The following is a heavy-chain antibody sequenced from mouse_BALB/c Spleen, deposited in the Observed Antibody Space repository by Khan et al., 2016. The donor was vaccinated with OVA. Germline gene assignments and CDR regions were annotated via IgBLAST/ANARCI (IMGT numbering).Heavy chain of an antibody. CDR1: GYTFTDYV. Sequence: QVRLQQSGPELVKPGASVKMSCKASGYTFTDYVMNWVKQRNGQGLEWIGQIYPGSDSTYYNENFKGKATLTADRYSSTAYMQLSNLTSEDSAVYFCARAGWDVFAYWGQGTLVTVSA. V-gene: IGHV1-77*01. CDR3: ARAGWDVFAY. D-gene: IGHD4-1*01. J-gene: IGHJ3*01. CDR2: IYPGSDST.